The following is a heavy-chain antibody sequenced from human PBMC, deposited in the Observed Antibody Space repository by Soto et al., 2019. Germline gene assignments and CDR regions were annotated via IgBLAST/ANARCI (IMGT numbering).Heavy chain of an antibody. CDR1: GFSLSTSGVG. V-gene: IGHV2-5*02. CDR2: IYWDDDK. CDR3: ANTPRFEP. Sequence: QITLKESGPTLVKPTQTLTLTCTFSGFSLSTSGVGVGGIRQPPGKALEWLALIYWDDDKHYSPALNSRLTNKNDTSKCQGVLKTTTMDPLETATYYCANTPRFEPWGQGILVAVSS. J-gene: IGHJ5*02.